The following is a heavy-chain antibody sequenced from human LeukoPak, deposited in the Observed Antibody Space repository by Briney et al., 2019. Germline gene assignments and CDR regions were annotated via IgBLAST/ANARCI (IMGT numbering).Heavy chain of an antibody. D-gene: IGHD1-1*01. CDR3: AAETVREADFYYYGMDV. J-gene: IGHJ6*02. V-gene: IGHV1-69*13. CDR1: GGTFSSYA. Sequence: SVKVSCKASGGTFSSYAISWVRQAPGQGFEWMGGIIPIFGTANYAQKFQGRVTITADESTSTAYMELSSLRSEDTAVYYCAAETVREADFYYYGMDVWGQGTTVTVSS. CDR2: IIPIFGTA.